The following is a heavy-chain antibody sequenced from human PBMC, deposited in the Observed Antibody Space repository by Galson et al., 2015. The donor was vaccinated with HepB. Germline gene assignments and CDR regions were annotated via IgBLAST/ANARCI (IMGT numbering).Heavy chain of an antibody. V-gene: IGHV3-74*01. CDR1: GFTFSNYW. CDR2: ISSDGSTT. CDR3: TRVGGSGTFDI. D-gene: IGHD6-19*01. J-gene: IGHJ3*02. Sequence: SLRLSCAASGFTFSNYWMHWVRQAPGKGLVWVSLISSDGSTTRYADSVKGRFTISRDNAKNTLYLQMNSLRAEDTAVYYCTRVGGSGTFDIWGQGTMVTVSS.